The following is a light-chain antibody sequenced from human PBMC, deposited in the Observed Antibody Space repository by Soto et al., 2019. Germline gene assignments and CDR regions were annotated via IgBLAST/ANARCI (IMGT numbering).Light chain of an antibody. CDR3: QQYNSYCT. CDR2: DAS. V-gene: IGKV1-5*01. CDR1: HSISSW. Sequence: DIQMTQSPSTLSASVGDRVTITCRASHSISSWLAWYQQKPGKAPKLLIFDASSLESGVPSRFSGSGSGTEFTLTISSLQPDDFATYYCQQYNSYCTFGQGTKVDIK. J-gene: IGKJ1*01.